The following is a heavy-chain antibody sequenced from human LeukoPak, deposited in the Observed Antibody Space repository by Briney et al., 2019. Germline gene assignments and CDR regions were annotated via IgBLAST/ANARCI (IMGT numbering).Heavy chain of an antibody. J-gene: IGHJ4*02. CDR1: GGSISSYY. CDR2: IYYSGST. CDR3: ARPAGSNYADY. Sequence: PSETLSLTCTVSGGSISSYYWSWIRQPPGKGLEWIGYIYYSGSTNYNPSLKSRVTISVDTSKNQFSLKLSSVTAADTAVYYCARPAGSNYADYWGQGTLVTVSS. V-gene: IGHV4-59*01. D-gene: IGHD4-4*01.